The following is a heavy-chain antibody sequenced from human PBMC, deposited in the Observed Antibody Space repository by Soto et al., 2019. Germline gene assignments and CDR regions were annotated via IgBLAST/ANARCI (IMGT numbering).Heavy chain of an antibody. J-gene: IGHJ4*02. V-gene: IGHV3-30*03. CDR2: ISYDGSNK. D-gene: IGHD6-19*01. Sequence: QVQLVESGGGVVQPGRSLRLSCAASGFSFSSYGMQWVRQAPGKGLEWVAVISYDGSNKYYADSVKDRFTISRDNSKKTLYLQMNSLRADDTAVYYCVAGQYFFDSCGQGTLVTVSS. CDR1: GFSFSSYG. CDR3: VAGQYFFDS.